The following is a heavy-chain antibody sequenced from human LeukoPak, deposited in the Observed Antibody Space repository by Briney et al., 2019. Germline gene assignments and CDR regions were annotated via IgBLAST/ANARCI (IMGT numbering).Heavy chain of an antibody. D-gene: IGHD5/OR15-5a*01. CDR1: GFTFSSSW. V-gene: IGHV3-74*01. J-gene: IGHJ3*02. CDR3: AAGSTDSVYRAVNI. CDR2: IKRDDSNT. Sequence: GGSLRLSCAASGFTFSSSWMHWVRQATGMGPVWVSYIKRDDSNTYYADSVKGRFTISRDNAKNTLYLQMSSLRAEDTAVYYWAAGSTDSVYRAVNIWGQGTMVTVSS.